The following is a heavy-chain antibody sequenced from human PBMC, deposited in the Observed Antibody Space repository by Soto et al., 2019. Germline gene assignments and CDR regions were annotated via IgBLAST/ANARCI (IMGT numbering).Heavy chain of an antibody. J-gene: IGHJ4*02. CDR1: GFIFSSFA. CDR3: ARGFSAGKGSPPDF. V-gene: IGHV3-33*01. Sequence: GGSLRLSCAASGFIFSSFALHWVRQAPGKGLEWVAVIRYDGTEKYNGDSVKGRFTISRDNSKNTLYLQMNNLRDGDTAVYYCARGFSAGKGSPPDFWGQGTLVTVSS. D-gene: IGHD3-10*01. CDR2: IRYDGTEK.